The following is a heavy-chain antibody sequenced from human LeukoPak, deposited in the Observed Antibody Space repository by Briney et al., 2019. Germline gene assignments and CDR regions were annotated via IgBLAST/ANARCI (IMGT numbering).Heavy chain of an antibody. Sequence: SGPTLVNPTQTFTLTCTFSGFSLSTSGVGVGWIRQPPGKALEWLALIYWNDDKRYSPSLKSRLTITKDTSKSQVVLTMTNMDPVDTATYYCAHTVSYGDYVSWYFDLWGRGTLVTVSS. CDR1: GFSLSTSGVG. D-gene: IGHD4-17*01. J-gene: IGHJ2*01. V-gene: IGHV2-5*01. CDR2: IYWNDDK. CDR3: AHTVSYGDYVSWYFDL.